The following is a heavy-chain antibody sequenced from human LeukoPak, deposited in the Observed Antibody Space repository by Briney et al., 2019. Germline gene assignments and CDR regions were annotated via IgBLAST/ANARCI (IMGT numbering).Heavy chain of an antibody. V-gene: IGHV3-33*01. J-gene: IGHJ2*01. Sequence: AGRSLRLSCAASGFTFSSYGMHWVRQAPGKGLEWVALIWYDGINKYYADSVKGRFTISRDNSNNTLYLQMNSLRAEDTAVYYCARLSATLYWYFDLWGLGTLVTVSS. CDR2: IWYDGINK. CDR3: ARLSATLYWYFDL. CDR1: GFTFSSYG. D-gene: IGHD1-26*01.